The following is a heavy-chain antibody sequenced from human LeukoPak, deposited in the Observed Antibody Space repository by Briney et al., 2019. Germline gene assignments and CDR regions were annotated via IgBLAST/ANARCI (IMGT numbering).Heavy chain of an antibody. D-gene: IGHD6-6*01. CDR2: IYYSGST. Sequence: SQTLSLTCTVAGGSISSYYWSWVRQPPGKGLEWLGYIYYSGSTNYNPSLKSRVTMSVDKSKNQFSLKLSSVTAADTAVYYCARGGLGSSSYYFDYWGQGTLVTVSS. CDR3: ARGGLGSSSYYFDY. CDR1: GGSISSYY. J-gene: IGHJ4*02. V-gene: IGHV4-59*12.